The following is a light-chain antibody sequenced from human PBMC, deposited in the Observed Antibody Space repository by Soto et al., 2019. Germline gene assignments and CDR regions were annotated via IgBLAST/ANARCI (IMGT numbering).Light chain of an antibody. V-gene: IGKV3-20*01. Sequence: EIVLTQSPGTLSLSPGERATLSCRASQSVSSSYLAWYQQKPGQAPRLLIYGASSRATGIPDRFSGSGSGTDFTLTISRLEAEDFAVYCCQQYGSSPPGGTFGQGTKLEI. CDR1: QSVSSSY. CDR3: QQYGSSPPGGT. CDR2: GAS. J-gene: IGKJ2*01.